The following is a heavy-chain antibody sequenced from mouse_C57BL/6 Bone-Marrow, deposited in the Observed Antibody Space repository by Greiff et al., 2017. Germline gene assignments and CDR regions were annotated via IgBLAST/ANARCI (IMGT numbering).Heavy chain of an antibody. CDR3: ARGYYDPYAMDY. D-gene: IGHD2-4*01. CDR1: GYAFTNYL. Sequence: QVHVKQSGAELVRPGTSVKVSCKASGYAFTNYLIEWVKQRPGQGLEWIGVINPGSGGTNYNEKFKGKATLTADKSSSTAYMQLSSLTSEDSAVYFCARGYYDPYAMDYWGQGTSVTGSS. V-gene: IGHV1-54*01. J-gene: IGHJ4*01. CDR2: INPGSGGT.